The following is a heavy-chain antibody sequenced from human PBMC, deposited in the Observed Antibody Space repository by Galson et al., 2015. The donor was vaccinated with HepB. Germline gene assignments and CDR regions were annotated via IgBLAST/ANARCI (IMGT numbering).Heavy chain of an antibody. CDR1: GFTFSSYA. J-gene: IGHJ1*01. Sequence: SLRLSCAASGFTFSSYAMSWVRQAPGKGLEWVSAISGSGGSTYYADSVKGRFTISRDNPKNTLYLQMNSLRAEDTAVYYCAKAPERIRIAAAALEYFQHWGQGTLVTVSS. V-gene: IGHV3-23*01. CDR3: AKAPERIRIAAAALEYFQH. CDR2: ISGSGGST. D-gene: IGHD6-13*01.